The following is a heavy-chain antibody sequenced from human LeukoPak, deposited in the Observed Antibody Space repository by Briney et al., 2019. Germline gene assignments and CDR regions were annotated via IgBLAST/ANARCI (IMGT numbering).Heavy chain of an antibody. V-gene: IGHV3-30-3*01. D-gene: IGHD1-26*01. CDR1: GFTFSSYA. CDR3: ARDLVGGAFDI. Sequence: GGSLRLSCAASGFTFSSYAMHWVRQAPGKGLEWVAVISYDGSTKYYADSVKGRFTISRDNSKNTLYLQMNSLRTEDTAVYYCARDLVGGAFDIWGQGTMVTVSS. J-gene: IGHJ3*02. CDR2: ISYDGSTK.